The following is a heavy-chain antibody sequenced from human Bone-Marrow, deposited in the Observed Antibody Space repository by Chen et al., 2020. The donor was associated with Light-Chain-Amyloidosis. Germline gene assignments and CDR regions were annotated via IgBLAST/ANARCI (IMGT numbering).Heavy chain of an antibody. J-gene: IGHJ4*02. D-gene: IGHD5-12*01. CDR2: IYPDDSDA. CDR1: GYTFPNYW. CDR3: ARRRDGSNFDY. Sequence: EVQLEQSGPEVKKPGESLKISCKGSGYTFPNYWIGWVRQMPGKGLEWMGVIYPDDSDARYSPSFEGQVTISADKSITTAYLQWRSLRASDTAMYYCARRRDGSNFDYWGQVTLVTVSS. V-gene: IGHV5-51*01.